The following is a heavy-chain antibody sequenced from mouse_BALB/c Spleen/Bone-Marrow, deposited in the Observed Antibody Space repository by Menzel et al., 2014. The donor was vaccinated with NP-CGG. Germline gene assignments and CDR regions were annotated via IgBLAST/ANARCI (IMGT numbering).Heavy chain of an antibody. CDR3: ARSGLYYGNYLYAMDY. V-gene: IGHV1-18*01. CDR2: INPYNGGT. D-gene: IGHD2-1*01. J-gene: IGHJ4*01. CDR1: GYSFTGYT. Sequence: EVQLQQSGPELVKPGASMKISCKASGYSFTGYTMNWVKQSSGKNLEWIGLINPYNGGTSYNQKFKGKATLTVDKSSSTAYMELLSLTSEDSAVYYCARSGLYYGNYLYAMDYWGQGTSVTVSS.